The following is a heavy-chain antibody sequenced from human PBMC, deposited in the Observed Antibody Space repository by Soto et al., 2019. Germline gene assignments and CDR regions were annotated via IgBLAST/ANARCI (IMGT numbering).Heavy chain of an antibody. Sequence: ASVKVSCKASGYTFTGYYMHWVRQAPGQGLEWMGWINPNSGGTNYAQKFQGWVTMTRDTSISTAYMELSSLRSDDTAVYYCARAYSRVTPTLGMDVWGQGTTVTVSS. CDR3: ARAYSRVTPTLGMDV. V-gene: IGHV1-2*04. CDR2: INPNSGGT. J-gene: IGHJ6*01. D-gene: IGHD2-21*01. CDR1: GYTFTGYY.